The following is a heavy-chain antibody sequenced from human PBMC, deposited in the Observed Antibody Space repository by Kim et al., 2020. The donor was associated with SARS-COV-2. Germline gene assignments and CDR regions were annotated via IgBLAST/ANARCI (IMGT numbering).Heavy chain of an antibody. J-gene: IGHJ4*02. V-gene: IGHV6-1*01. CDR3: ARDSVRHFDY. D-gene: IGHD6-6*01. Sequence: YNDYAVSVKSRIPINPATSKNQFSLQLNSVTPEDTAVYYCARDSVRHFDYWGQGTLVTVSS. CDR2: YN.